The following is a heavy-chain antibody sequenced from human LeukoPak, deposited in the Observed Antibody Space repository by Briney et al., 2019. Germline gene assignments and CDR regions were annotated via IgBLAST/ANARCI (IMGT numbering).Heavy chain of an antibody. CDR2: VSGSGGST. D-gene: IGHD3-22*01. CDR3: AKPRRVTMIVVVIHPIPKEAFDI. V-gene: IGHV3-23*01. J-gene: IGHJ3*02. CDR1: GFTFSSYA. Sequence: GGSLRLSCAASGFTFSSYAMSWVRQAPGKGLEWVSAVSGSGGSTYYADSVKGRFTISRDNSKNTLYLQMNSLRAEDTAVYYCAKPRRVTMIVVVIHPIPKEAFDIWGQGTMVTVSS.